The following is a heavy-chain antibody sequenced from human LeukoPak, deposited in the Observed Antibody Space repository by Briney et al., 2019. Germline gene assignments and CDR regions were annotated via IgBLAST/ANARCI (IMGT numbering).Heavy chain of an antibody. CDR3: TRRGHCKQDVCYGFDY. CDR1: GDNFTNYW. D-gene: IGHD2-15*01. J-gene: IGHJ4*02. V-gene: IGHV5-51*01. CDR2: IYPGDSDT. Sequence: PGDSLKISCQGSGDNFTNYWIAWVRQVPGKGLEWMGIIYPGDSDTRYSPSFQGQVTISDDKSPTTAYLQWTSLEASDTAMYYCTRRGHCKQDVCYGFDYWGQGTLVTVSS.